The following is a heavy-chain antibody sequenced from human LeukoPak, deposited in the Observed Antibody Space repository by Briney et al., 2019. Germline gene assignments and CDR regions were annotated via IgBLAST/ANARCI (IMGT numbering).Heavy chain of an antibody. CDR1: GFTFSSYG. D-gene: IGHD3-16*01. Sequence: GGSLRLSCAASGFTFSSYGMHWVRQAPGKGLEWVAVISYDGSNKYYADFVKGRFTISRDNSKNTLYLQMNSLRAEDTAVYYCAKLMGELHFDYWGQGTLVTVSS. CDR2: ISYDGSNK. CDR3: AKLMGELHFDY. J-gene: IGHJ4*02. V-gene: IGHV3-30*18.